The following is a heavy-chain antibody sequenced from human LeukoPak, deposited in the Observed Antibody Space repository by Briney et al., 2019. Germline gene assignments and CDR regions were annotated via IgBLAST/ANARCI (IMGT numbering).Heavy chain of an antibody. CDR1: GYTFTGYY. Sequence: GASVKVSCKASGYTFTGYYMHWVRQAPGQGLEWMGWINPNSGGTNYAQKFQGRVTMTRDTSISTAYMELSRLRSDDTAVYYCARDLKQWLEIYYFDYWGQGTLVTVSS. CDR3: ARDLKQWLEIYYFDY. D-gene: IGHD6-19*01. CDR2: INPNSGGT. J-gene: IGHJ4*02. V-gene: IGHV1-2*02.